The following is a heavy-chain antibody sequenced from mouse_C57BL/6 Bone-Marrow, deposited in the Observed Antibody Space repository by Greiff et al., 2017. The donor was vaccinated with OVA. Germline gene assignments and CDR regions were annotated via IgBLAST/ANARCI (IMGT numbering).Heavy chain of an antibody. J-gene: IGHJ2*01. D-gene: IGHD2-4*01. V-gene: IGHV5-12*01. CDR2: ISNGGGST. CDR1: GFTFSDYY. CDR3: ARRDDYDGGGFDY. Sequence: EVKLMESGGGLVQPGGSLKLSCAASGFTFSDYYMYWVRQTPEKRLEWVAYISNGGGSTYYPDTVKGRFTISRDNAKNTLYLQMSRLKSEDTAMYYCARRDDYDGGGFDYWGQGTTLTVSS.